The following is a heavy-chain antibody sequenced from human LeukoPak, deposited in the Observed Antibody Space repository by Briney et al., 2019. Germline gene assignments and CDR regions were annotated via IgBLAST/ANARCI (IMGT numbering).Heavy chain of an antibody. Sequence: ASVKVSCKASGGTFSSYAISWVRQAPGQGLEWMGIINPSGGSTSYAQKFQGRVTMTRDTSTSTVYMELSSLRSEDTAVYYCARDVLEMAIHRIDYWGQGTLVTVSS. CDR2: INPSGGST. CDR3: ARDVLEMAIHRIDY. V-gene: IGHV1-46*01. J-gene: IGHJ4*02. D-gene: IGHD5-24*01. CDR1: GGTFSSYA.